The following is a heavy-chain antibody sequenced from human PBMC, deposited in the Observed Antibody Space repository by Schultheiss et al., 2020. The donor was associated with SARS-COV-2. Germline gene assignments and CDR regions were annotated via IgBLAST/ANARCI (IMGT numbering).Heavy chain of an antibody. Sequence: GGSLRLSCAVSGFTVSSNYMNWVRQAPGKGLEWVSYISSSGSTIYYADSVKGRFTISRDNAKNSLYLQMNSLRAEDTAVYYCARAPYGDYLNWYFDLWGRGTLGTVSS. CDR2: ISSSGSTI. D-gene: IGHD4-17*01. V-gene: IGHV3-48*03. CDR1: GFTVSSNY. J-gene: IGHJ2*01. CDR3: ARAPYGDYLNWYFDL.